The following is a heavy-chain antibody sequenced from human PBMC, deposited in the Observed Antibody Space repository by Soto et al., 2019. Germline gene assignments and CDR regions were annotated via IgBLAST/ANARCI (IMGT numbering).Heavy chain of an antibody. CDR2: ISSSGSTR. Sequence: PGGSLRLSCAASGFSFRDSYMSWIRQAPGKGLEWVSYISSSGSTRYYADSVKGRFTISWDNAKNSLYLQMNSLRAEDTAVYYCARGIAVAGPFDYWGQGTLVTVSS. CDR3: ARGIAVAGPFDY. V-gene: IGHV3-11*01. J-gene: IGHJ4*02. CDR1: GFSFRDSY. D-gene: IGHD6-19*01.